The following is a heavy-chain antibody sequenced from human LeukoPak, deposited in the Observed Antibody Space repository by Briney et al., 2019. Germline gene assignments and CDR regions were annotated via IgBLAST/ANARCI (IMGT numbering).Heavy chain of an antibody. V-gene: IGHV3-23*01. CDR2: ISYSGGGT. D-gene: IGHD6-19*01. Sequence: GGSLRLSCAASGFMFSSYAMSWVRQAPGKGLEWVSGISYSGGGTYYADFVKGRFTISRDNSKNTLSLQMNSLRAEDTAVYYCAKGGSSGWSGSRFDYWGQGTLVTVSS. CDR3: AKGGSSGWSGSRFDY. J-gene: IGHJ4*02. CDR1: GFMFSSYA.